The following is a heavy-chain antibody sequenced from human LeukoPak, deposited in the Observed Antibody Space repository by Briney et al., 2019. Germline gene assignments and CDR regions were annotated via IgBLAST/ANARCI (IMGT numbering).Heavy chain of an antibody. D-gene: IGHD5-12*01. CDR3: AREVGATISDRGDY. CDR1: GFTVSSNY. CDR2: ISSSSYI. Sequence: PGGSLRLSCAASGFTVSSNYMSWVRQAPGKGLEWVSSISSSSYIYYADSVKGRFTISRDNAKNSLYLQMNSLRAEDTAVYYCAREVGATISDRGDYWGQGTLVTVSS. J-gene: IGHJ4*02. V-gene: IGHV3-69-1*01.